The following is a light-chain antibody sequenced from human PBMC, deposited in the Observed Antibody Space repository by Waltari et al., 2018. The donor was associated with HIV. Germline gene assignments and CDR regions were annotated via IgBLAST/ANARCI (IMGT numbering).Light chain of an antibody. J-gene: IGLJ3*02. CDR3: SSYTSGTTWV. V-gene: IGLV2-14*01. CDR1: SSDIGGYNY. CDR2: EVS. Sequence: QSALTQPASVSGSPGQSITISCTGTSSDIGGYNYVSWHQHHPGRAPKLIIFEVSNRPSGFSNRFSGSKSGNTASLIISGLLAEDDADYYCSSYTSGTTWVFGGGTKLTVL.